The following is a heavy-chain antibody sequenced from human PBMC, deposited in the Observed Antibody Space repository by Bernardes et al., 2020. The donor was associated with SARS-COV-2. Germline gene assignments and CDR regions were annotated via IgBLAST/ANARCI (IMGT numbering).Heavy chain of an antibody. D-gene: IGHD2-2*01. J-gene: IGHJ6*02. V-gene: IGHV1-8*01. CDR1: GYTFNNYG. CDR2: MNPNSSNT. Sequence: ASVKVSCKASGYTFNNYGINWVRQATGQGLEWMGWMNPNSSNTGYAQNFKGRVTMTMNTSISTAYMELSSLKSEDTAVYYCARGLKDTVILPSCQYGMDVWGQGTAVIVSS. CDR3: ARGLKDTVILPSCQYGMDV.